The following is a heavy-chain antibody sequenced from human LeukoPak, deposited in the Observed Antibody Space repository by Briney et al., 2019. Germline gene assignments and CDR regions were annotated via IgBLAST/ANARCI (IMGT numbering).Heavy chain of an antibody. CDR1: GGSISSYY. J-gene: IGHJ4*02. D-gene: IGHD2-15*01. CDR3: AKFGGMCDSMVVAATRRFDY. Sequence: SETLSLTCTVSGGSISSYYWSWIRQPAGKGLEWIGRIYTSGSTNFNPSLKSRVTMSVHTSKNQFSLKLSSVTAADTAVYYCAKFGGMCDSMVVAATRRFDYWGQGTLVTVSS. V-gene: IGHV4-4*07. CDR2: IYTSGST.